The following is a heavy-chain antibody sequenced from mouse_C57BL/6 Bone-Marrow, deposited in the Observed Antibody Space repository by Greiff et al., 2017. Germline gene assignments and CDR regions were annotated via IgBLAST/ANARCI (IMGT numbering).Heavy chain of an antibody. CDR2: ISYDGSN. Sequence: EVQLQESGPGLVKPSQSLSLTCSVTGYSITSGYYWNWIRQFPGNKLEWMGYISYDGSNNYNPSLKNRISITRDTSKNQFFLKLNSVTTEDTATYYCAREGIRLFAYWGQGTLVTVSA. J-gene: IGHJ3*01. V-gene: IGHV3-6*01. CDR3: AREGIRLFAY. D-gene: IGHD3-2*02. CDR1: GYSITSGYY.